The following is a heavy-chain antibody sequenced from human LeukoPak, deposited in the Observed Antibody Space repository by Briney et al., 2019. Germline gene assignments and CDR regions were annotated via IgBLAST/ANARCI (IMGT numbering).Heavy chain of an antibody. J-gene: IGHJ4*02. V-gene: IGHV4-34*01. Sequence: SETLSLTCAVYGGSFSGYYWSWIRQPPGKGLEWIGEINHSGSTNYNPSLKSRVTISVDTSKNQFSLKLSSVTAADTAVYYCARGRKGDFDYWGQGTLVTVSS. CDR2: INHSGST. CDR3: ARGRKGDFDY. CDR1: GGSFSGYY.